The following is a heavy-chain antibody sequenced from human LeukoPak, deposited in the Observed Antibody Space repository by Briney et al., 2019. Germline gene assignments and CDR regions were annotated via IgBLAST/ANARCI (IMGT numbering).Heavy chain of an antibody. CDR1: GGSFSGYY. D-gene: IGHD1-1*01. CDR2: IYYSGST. J-gene: IGHJ4*02. Sequence: PSETLSLTCAIYGGSFSGYYWSWIRQPPGKGLEWIGYIYYSGSTNYNPSLQSRVTISVDTSKSQFSLKLRSVTAADTAVYYCAREGKNWYGYWHYWGQGTLVTVSS. CDR3: AREGKNWYGYWHY. V-gene: IGHV4-59*13.